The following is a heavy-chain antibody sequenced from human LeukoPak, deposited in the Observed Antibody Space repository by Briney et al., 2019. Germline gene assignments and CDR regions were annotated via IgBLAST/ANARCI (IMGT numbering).Heavy chain of an antibody. Sequence: SETLSLTCTVSGGSISSYYWSWIRQPAGKGLEWIGRIYTSGSTNYNPSLKSRVTMSVDTSKNQFSLKLSSVTAADTAVYYRAGQIVVVTVDAFDIWGQGTMVTVSS. CDR3: AGQIVVVTVDAFDI. V-gene: IGHV4-4*07. CDR1: GGSISSYY. CDR2: IYTSGST. D-gene: IGHD3-22*01. J-gene: IGHJ3*02.